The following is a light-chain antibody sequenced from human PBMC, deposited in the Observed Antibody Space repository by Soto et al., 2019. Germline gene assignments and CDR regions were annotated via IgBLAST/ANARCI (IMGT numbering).Light chain of an antibody. V-gene: IGLV2-11*01. CDR1: SSDVGDYNY. J-gene: IGLJ3*02. Sequence: QSVLTQPRSVSGSPGQSVTISCTGTSSDVGDYNYVSWYQQHPGKAPKLLIYAVNMRPSGVPDRFSGSKSGNTASLTISGLQAEDEADYPCCSYAGSYTWVFGGGTKLPVL. CDR2: AVN. CDR3: CSYAGSYTWV.